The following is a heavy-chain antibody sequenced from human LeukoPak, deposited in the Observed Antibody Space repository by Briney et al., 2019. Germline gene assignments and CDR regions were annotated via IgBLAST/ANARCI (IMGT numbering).Heavy chain of an antibody. CDR1: GITFSDYA. V-gene: IGHV3-23*01. J-gene: IGHJ4*02. Sequence: PGGTLRLSCVASGITFSDYAMSWVRQAPGKGLEWVSGISGSGENTYYADSVKGRFTISRDNAKNTMFLQMDSLKPEDTAVYYCARGSGYSYAFTGRERTKSRLDYWGQGTLVTVSS. CDR2: ISGSGENT. D-gene: IGHD5-18*01. CDR3: ARGSGYSYAFTGRERTKSRLDY.